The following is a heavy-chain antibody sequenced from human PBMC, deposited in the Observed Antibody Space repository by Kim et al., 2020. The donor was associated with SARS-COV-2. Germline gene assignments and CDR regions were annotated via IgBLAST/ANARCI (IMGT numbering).Heavy chain of an antibody. V-gene: IGHV4-59*01. CDR3: ARYRGDTYYYGTGGYQRGYSLDD. J-gene: IGHJ4*02. Sequence: SETLSLTCTVSGGSISGYYWSWIRQSPGKGLEWIGYIYYSGNTNYNPSLRSRVTISVDTSRNQFSLNLTSVTAADTAMYYCARYRGDTYYYGTGGYQRGYSLDDWGRGTLVTVSA. D-gene: IGHD3-22*01. CDR2: IYYSGNT. CDR1: GGSISGYY.